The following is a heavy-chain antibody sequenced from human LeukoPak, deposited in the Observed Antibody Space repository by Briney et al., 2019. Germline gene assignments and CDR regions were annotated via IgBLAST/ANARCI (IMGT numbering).Heavy chain of an antibody. J-gene: IGHJ4*02. CDR2: ISSSSSTI. V-gene: IGHV3-48*01. Sequence: GGSLRLSCAASGFTFSSYSMNWVRQAPGKGLEWVSYISSSSSTIYYADPVKGRFTISRDNAKNSLYLQMNSLRAEDTAVYYCARDLGVEFGEGYFDYWGQGTLVTVSS. CDR3: ARDLGVEFGEGYFDY. CDR1: GFTFSSYS. D-gene: IGHD3-10*01.